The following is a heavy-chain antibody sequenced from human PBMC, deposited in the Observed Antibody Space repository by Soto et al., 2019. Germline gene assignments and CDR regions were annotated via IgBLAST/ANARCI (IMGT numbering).Heavy chain of an antibody. CDR3: ARLGDSSSLDYYYYMDV. CDR1: GFTVSSNY. Sequence: GGSLRLSCAASGFTVSSNYMSWVRQAPGKGLEWVSVIYSGGSTYYADSVKGRFTISRDNSKNTLYLQMNSLRAEDTAVYYCARLGDSSSLDYYYYMDVWGKGTTVTVSS. V-gene: IGHV3-66*04. CDR2: IYSGGST. D-gene: IGHD6-6*01. J-gene: IGHJ6*03.